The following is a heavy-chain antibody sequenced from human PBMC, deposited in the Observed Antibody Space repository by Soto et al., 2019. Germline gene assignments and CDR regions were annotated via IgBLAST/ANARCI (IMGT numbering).Heavy chain of an antibody. CDR1: GFTFSSYW. D-gene: IGHD4-17*01. CDR2: MGPDGSST. V-gene: IGHV3-74*01. CDR3: AVHGEYDAFNF. Sequence: GGSLRLSCAASGFTFSSYWMHWVRQAPGKGLVWVSRMGPDGSSTSYADSVKGRFSISRDDAKNTLSLQVNSLRADDTAVYYCAVHGEYDAFNFWGQGKVVTVS. J-gene: IGHJ3*01.